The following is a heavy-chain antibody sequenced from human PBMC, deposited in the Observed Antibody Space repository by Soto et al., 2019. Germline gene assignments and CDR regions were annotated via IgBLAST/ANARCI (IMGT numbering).Heavy chain of an antibody. Sequence: ASVKVSCKASGYTFTSYGISWVRQAPGQGLEWMGWISAYNGNTNYAQKLQGRVTMTTDTSTSTAYMELRSLRSDDTAVYYCAREGYYDSSGYSPTPPWGQGTLVTVSS. J-gene: IGHJ5*02. D-gene: IGHD3-22*01. CDR1: GYTFTSYG. V-gene: IGHV1-18*01. CDR3: AREGYYDSSGYSPTPP. CDR2: ISAYNGNT.